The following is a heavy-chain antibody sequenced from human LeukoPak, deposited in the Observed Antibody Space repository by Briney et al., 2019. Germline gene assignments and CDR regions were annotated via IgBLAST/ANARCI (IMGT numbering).Heavy chain of an antibody. CDR2: ISGSGGST. CDR3: ATDRAAAQGQFDY. J-gene: IGHJ4*02. Sequence: GGTLRLSCAASGFTFSSYGMSWVRQAPGKGLEWVSAISGSGGSTYYADSVKGRFTISRDSSKNTLYLQMNSLRSEDTAVYYCATDRAAAQGQFDYWGQGTLVTVSS. CDR1: GFTFSSYG. V-gene: IGHV3-23*01. D-gene: IGHD6-13*01.